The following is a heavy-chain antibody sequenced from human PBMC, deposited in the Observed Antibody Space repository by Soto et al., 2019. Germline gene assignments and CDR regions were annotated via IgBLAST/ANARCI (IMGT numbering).Heavy chain of an antibody. D-gene: IGHD3-22*01. J-gene: IGHJ2*01. V-gene: IGHV4-59*08. Sequence: QVQLQESGPGLVKPSETLSLTCTASGGSLSSNYWSWIRQPPGKGLEWIGYIYYSGSTNYNPSLKSRVTISVDTSKNQFSLKLSSVTAADTAVYYCARQGFITARCWYFDLWGRGTLVTVSS. CDR2: IYYSGST. CDR3: ARQGFITARCWYFDL. CDR1: GGSLSSNY.